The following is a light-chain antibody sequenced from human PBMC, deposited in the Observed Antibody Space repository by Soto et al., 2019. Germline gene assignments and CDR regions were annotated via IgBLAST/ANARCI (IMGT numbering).Light chain of an antibody. Sequence: DIKMIESPWTMAASVESRDISAFRASQSISNRLAWYQQKPGKAPKVLIYDASSLESGVPSRFSGSGSGTEFILTISSLQPDDFASYCCQPYGGMWTYAQGTKVDIK. CDR2: DAS. CDR1: QSISNR. V-gene: IGKV1-5*01. CDR3: QPYGGMWT. J-gene: IGKJ1*01.